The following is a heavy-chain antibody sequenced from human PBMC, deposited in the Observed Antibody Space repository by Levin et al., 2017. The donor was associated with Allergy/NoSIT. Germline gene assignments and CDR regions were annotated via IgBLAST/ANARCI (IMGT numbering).Heavy chain of an antibody. CDR1: GFTFSSYG. CDR3: AKDRGKPYTHMDV. D-gene: IGHD2-2*02. CDR2: ISYDGSNK. J-gene: IGHJ6*02. Sequence: QAGGSLRLSCAASGFTFSSYGMHWVRQAPGKGLEWVAVISYDGSNKYYADSVKGRFTISRDNSKNTLYLQMNSLRAEDTAVYYCAKDRGKPYTHMDVWGQGTTVTVSS. V-gene: IGHV3-30*18.